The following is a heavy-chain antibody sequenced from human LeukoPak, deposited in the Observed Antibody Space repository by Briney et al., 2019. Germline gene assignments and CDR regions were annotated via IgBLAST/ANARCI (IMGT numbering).Heavy chain of an antibody. Sequence: ASVKVSCKASGYSFNEFGISWVRQAPGQGLEWMGWISAYDGGTRYAQKFQGRLTLTIETSTTTAYMELRSLTPDDTAVYYCARLARYHLPEASDFWGQGTMVTVSS. CDR1: GYSFNEFG. D-gene: IGHD1-14*01. CDR2: ISAYDGGT. V-gene: IGHV1-18*01. J-gene: IGHJ3*01. CDR3: ARLARYHLPEASDF.